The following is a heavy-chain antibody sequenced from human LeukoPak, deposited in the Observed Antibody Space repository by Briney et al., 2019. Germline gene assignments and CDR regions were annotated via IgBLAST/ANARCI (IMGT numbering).Heavy chain of an antibody. J-gene: IGHJ4*02. CDR1: GGSISSGGYY. Sequence: SQTLSLTCTVSGGSISSGGYYWSWICQPPGKGLEWTGEINHSGSTNYNPSLKSRVTISVDTSKNQSSLKLSSVTAADTAVYYCAGSSSSGPDYWGQGTLVTVSS. CDR3: AGSSSSGPDY. D-gene: IGHD6-6*01. V-gene: IGHV4-30-2*01. CDR2: INHSGST.